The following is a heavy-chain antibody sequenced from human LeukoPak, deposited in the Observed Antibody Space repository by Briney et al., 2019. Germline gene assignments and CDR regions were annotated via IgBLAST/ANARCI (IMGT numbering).Heavy chain of an antibody. J-gene: IGHJ4*02. D-gene: IGHD6-19*01. V-gene: IGHV1-69*04. CDR1: GGTFSSYA. CDR3: ARGPTSRYSGGWYDY. Sequence: SVKVSCKASGGTFSSYAISWVRQAPGQGLEWMGRIIPILGIANYAQKFQGRVTITADKSTSTAYMELSSLRSEDTAVYYCARGPTSRYSGGWYDYWGQGTLVTVSS. CDR2: IIPILGIA.